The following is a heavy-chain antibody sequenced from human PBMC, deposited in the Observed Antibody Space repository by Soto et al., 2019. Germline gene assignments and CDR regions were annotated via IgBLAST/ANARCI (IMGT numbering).Heavy chain of an antibody. CDR1: GYTFTSYG. CDR2: ISPYNGNT. D-gene: IGHD3-16*01. CDR3: ARRLGSYYYGMDV. J-gene: IGHJ6*02. V-gene: IGHV1-18*01. Sequence: QVQLVQSGDEVKKPGASVKVSCKASGYTFTSYGISWVRQAPGQGLEWMGWISPYNGNTNYAQKLQSRVTMTTDTSTSTAYMYLRSLTSDDTAVYFSARRLGSYYYGMDVWGQGTTVTVSS.